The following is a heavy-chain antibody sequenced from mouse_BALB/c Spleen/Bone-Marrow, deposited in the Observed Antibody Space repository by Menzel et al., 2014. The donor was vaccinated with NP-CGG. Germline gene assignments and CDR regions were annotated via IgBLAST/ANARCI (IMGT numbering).Heavy chain of an antibody. CDR2: IYPNNSGT. Sequence: EVQLQQSGPELVKPGASVKISCKASGYTFTDYNMHWVKQSHGKSLEWIGYIYPNNSGTGYNQKFKNKATLTEDNSSSTAYMELRSLTSEDSAVYYCARGIITLYYYTMDYWGQGTSVTVSS. V-gene: IGHV1S29*02. CDR1: GYTFTDYN. D-gene: IGHD1-2*01. CDR3: ARGIITLYYYTMDY. J-gene: IGHJ4*01.